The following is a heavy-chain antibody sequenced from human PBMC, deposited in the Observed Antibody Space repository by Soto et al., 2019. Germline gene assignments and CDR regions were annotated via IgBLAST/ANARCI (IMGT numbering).Heavy chain of an antibody. Sequence: QVQLVQSGAEVKKPGSSVKVSCKASGGTFSSYAISWVRQAPGQGLEWMGGIIPIFGTANSAQKFQGRVTITAEESTSTAYMELSRLRSEDTAVYYCARDGQSYGDYWVYYGMDVWGQGTTVTVSS. J-gene: IGHJ6*02. CDR3: ARDGQSYGDYWVYYGMDV. CDR1: GGTFSSYA. CDR2: IIPIFGTA. V-gene: IGHV1-69*01. D-gene: IGHD4-17*01.